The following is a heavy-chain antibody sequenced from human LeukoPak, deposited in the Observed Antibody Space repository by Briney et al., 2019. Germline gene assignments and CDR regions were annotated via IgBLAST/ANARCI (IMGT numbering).Heavy chain of an antibody. CDR3: ARGGFYCGDDCYVDY. J-gene: IGHJ4*02. V-gene: IGHV4-34*01. D-gene: IGHD2-21*02. CDR2: INRSGST. CDR1: GGSFSYYY. Sequence: PSETLSLTCAIYGGSFSYYYWSWIRQPPEKGLEWIGEINRSGSTNCNPSLKSRVSISVDTSKNQFSLKLSSVTAADTAVYYCARGGFYCGDDCYVDYWGQGTLVTVSS.